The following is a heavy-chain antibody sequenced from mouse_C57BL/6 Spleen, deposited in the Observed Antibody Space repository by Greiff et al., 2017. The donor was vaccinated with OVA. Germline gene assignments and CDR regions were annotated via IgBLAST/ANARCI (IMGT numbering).Heavy chain of an antibody. J-gene: IGHJ4*01. CDR3: AKSKEVYYAMDY. CDR1: GFTFSDYG. CDR2: ISSGSSTI. V-gene: IGHV5-17*01. D-gene: IGHD2-5*01. Sequence: EVQLVESGGGLVKPGGSLKLSCAASGFTFSDYGMHWVRQAPEQGLEWVAYISSGSSTIYYADTVKGRFTISRDNAKNTLFLQMTSLRSEDTAMYDCAKSKEVYYAMDYWGQGTSVTVSS.